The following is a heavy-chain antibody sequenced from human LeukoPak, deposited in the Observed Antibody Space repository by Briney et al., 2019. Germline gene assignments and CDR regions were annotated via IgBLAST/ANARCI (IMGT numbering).Heavy chain of an antibody. V-gene: IGHV3-48*03. Sequence: HPGGSLRLSCAASGFTFSTYEMNWVRQAPGKGLEWIPFISSSGSIKYYADSLKGRFTISRDNAKNSLYLQMNSLRAEDTAVYYCASPWRSSGWYAFDIWGQGTIVTVSS. CDR3: ASPWRSSGWYAFDI. D-gene: IGHD6-19*01. CDR2: ISSSGSIK. J-gene: IGHJ3*02. CDR1: GFTFSTYE.